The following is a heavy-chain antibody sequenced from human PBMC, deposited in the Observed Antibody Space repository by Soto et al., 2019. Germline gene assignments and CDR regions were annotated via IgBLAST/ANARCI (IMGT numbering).Heavy chain of an antibody. CDR3: ARGGDWRFDF. D-gene: IGHD3-9*01. Sequence: QVQLQESGPGLVKPSGTLSLTCGVSGDSISSDKWWSWVRQPPGKGLEWIGEIHHSGNTNYNPSLKSRVIVSLDKSRNQFSLRLTFVTAADTAVYYCARGGDWRFDFWGQGSLVTVSA. J-gene: IGHJ4*02. CDR2: IHHSGNT. V-gene: IGHV4-4*02. CDR1: GDSISSDKW.